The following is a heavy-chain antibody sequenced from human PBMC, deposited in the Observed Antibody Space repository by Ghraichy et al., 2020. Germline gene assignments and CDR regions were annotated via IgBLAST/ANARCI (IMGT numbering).Heavy chain of an antibody. V-gene: IGHV1-58*01. CDR1: GFTFTSSA. J-gene: IGHJ4*02. Sequence: SVKVSCKASGFTFTSSAVQWVRQAGQRLEWIGWIVVGSGNTNYAQKFQERVTITRDMSTSTAYMELSSLRSEDTAVYYCAAAEYRDYGDYWGQGTLVTVSS. CDR2: IVVGSGNT. D-gene: IGHD2-2*02. CDR3: AAAEYRDYGDY.